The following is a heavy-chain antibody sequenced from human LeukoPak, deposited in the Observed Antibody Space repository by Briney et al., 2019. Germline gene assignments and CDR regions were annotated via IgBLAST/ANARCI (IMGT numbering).Heavy chain of an antibody. V-gene: IGHV3-7*01. CDR2: IKQDGSEK. D-gene: IGHD3-22*01. CDR1: GFTFSCYW. CDR3: ARIPRNYYDSSGHFDY. J-gene: IGHJ4*02. Sequence: GGSLRLSCAASGFTFSCYWMSWVRQAPGKGLGWVANIKQDGSEKYYVDSVKGRFTISRDNAKNSLYLQMNSLRAEDTAVYYCARIPRNYYDSSGHFDYWGQGTLVTVSS.